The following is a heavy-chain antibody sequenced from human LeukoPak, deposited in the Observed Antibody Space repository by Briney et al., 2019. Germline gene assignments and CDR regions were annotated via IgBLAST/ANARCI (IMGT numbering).Heavy chain of an antibody. CDR3: ARRYAYYGYWFDP. CDR2: INPKRGGT. Sequence: GALLKVPSKPSGYTLTGFYIHWVPHTPRQGLGWGGWINPKRGGTNCAQKYQGRVTMTRDTSISTAYMELSRLRSDDTAVYYCARRYAYYGYWFDPWGQGTLVTVSS. J-gene: IGHJ5*02. V-gene: IGHV1-2*02. D-gene: IGHD3-10*01. CDR1: GYTLTGFY.